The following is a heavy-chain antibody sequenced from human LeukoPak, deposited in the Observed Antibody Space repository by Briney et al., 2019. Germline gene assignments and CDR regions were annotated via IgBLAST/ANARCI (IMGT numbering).Heavy chain of an antibody. V-gene: IGHV3-73*01. J-gene: IGHJ4*02. CDR3: TRRYHYDRSGNYKGDY. Sequence: QSGGSLRLSCAASGFTFSNAWMSWVRQASGKGLEWVGRIRSKANSYATVYDVSVKGRFTISRDDSKNTAYLQMNSLKTEDTAVYYCTRRYHYDRSGNYKGDYWAREPWSPSPQ. D-gene: IGHD3-22*01. CDR1: GFTFSNAW. CDR2: IRSKANSYAT.